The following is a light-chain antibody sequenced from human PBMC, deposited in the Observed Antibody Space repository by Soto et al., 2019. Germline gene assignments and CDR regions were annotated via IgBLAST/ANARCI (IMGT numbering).Light chain of an antibody. Sequence: EIVLTQSPGTLSLSPGERATLSCRASQSVSSSYLAWYQQKPGQAPRLLIYGASSRATGIPDRFSGSGSGTDVTLTISRLEPEDCAVYYCQQYCISPYTFGQGTKLEIK. V-gene: IGKV3-20*01. CDR2: GAS. J-gene: IGKJ2*01. CDR1: QSVSSSY. CDR3: QQYCISPYT.